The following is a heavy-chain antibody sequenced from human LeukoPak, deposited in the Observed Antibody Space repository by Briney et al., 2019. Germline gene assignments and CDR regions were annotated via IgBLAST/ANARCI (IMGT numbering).Heavy chain of an antibody. D-gene: IGHD3-3*02. V-gene: IGHV4-61*02. CDR3: ARIQTFMAGDYMDV. J-gene: IGHJ6*03. Sequence: PSQTLSLTCTVSGGSISSGSYYWSWIRQPAGEGLEWIGRMYTGGSPYYNPSLKSRVTMSVDTSKNYFSLRLTSVTAADTAVYYCARIQTFMAGDYMDVWGKGTTVTVSS. CDR1: GGSISSGSYY. CDR2: MYTGGSP.